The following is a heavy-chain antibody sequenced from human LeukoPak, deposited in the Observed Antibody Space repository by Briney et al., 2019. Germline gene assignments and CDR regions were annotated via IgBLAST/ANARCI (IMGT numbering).Heavy chain of an antibody. J-gene: IGHJ4*02. CDR2: IYYSGST. D-gene: IGHD3-10*01. CDR1: GGSISSYY. Sequence: PSETLSLTCTVSGGSISSYYWSWIRQPPGKGLEWIGYIYYSGSTYYNPSLKSRVTISVDTSKNQFSLKLNSVTAADTAVYYCAREAEEITMVRGVIRLDYWGQGTLVTVSS. CDR3: AREAEEITMVRGVIRLDY. V-gene: IGHV4-30-4*08.